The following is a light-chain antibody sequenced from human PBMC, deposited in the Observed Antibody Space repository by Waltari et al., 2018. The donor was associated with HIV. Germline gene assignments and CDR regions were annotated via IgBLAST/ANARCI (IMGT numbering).Light chain of an antibody. CDR1: HFNIGNNY. CDR3: AAWDDSLSGWV. J-gene: IGLJ2*01. Sequence: QSVLTQPPSVSGTPGQRVSLSCSGSHFNIGNNYAFWYQQFQGAAPRLLIDRHNQRPSGVPDRFSVSKSGTSASLAISGLRAEDEADFYCAAWDDSLSGWVFGGGTKLTVL. CDR2: RHN. V-gene: IGLV1-47*01.